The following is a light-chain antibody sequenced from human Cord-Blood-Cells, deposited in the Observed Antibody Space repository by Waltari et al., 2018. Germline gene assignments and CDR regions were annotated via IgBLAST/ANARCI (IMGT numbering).Light chain of an antibody. J-gene: IGLJ1*01. V-gene: IGLV2-23*01. CDR2: EGS. Sequence: QSALTQPASVSGSPGQSITIYCTGTSSDVWSYNLVSWYQQHPGKAPKLMIYEGSKRPSGVSNRFSGSNSGNTASLTISGLHAEDEADYYCCSYAGSSTYVFGTGTKVTVL. CDR3: CSYAGSSTYV. CDR1: SSDVWSYNL.